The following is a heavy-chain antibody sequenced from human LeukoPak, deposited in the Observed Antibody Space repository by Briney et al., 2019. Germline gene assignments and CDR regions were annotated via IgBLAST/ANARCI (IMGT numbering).Heavy chain of an antibody. CDR1: GYTFTTYG. CDR2: ISTKNGNT. CDR3: AREEPTDSGSSTPGDY. V-gene: IGHV1-18*01. J-gene: IGHJ4*02. D-gene: IGHD1-26*01. Sequence: GASVKVSCKASGYTFTTYGISWVRQAPGQGLEWMGWISTKNGNTNYAQKFQGRVTMTTDTSTSTAYMELRSLRSDDTAVYYCAREEPTDSGSSTPGDYWGQGTLVTVSS.